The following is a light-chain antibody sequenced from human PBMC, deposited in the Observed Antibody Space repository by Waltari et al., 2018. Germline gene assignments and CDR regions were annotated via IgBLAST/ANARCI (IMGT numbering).Light chain of an antibody. V-gene: IGLV3-21*02. Sequence: SYVVTQPPSVSVAPGQTARITCAGDKIGSQSVHWYQQKPGQAPVLVISDDTDRPSGIPGRFSGSSSGNTATLTIRRVEAGDEADYYSQVWDSSSDPLFGVGTKLTVL. J-gene: IGLJ2*01. CDR1: KIGSQS. CDR3: QVWDSSSDPL. CDR2: DDT.